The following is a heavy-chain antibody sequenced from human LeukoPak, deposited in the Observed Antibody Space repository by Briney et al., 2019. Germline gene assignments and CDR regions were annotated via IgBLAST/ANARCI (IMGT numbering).Heavy chain of an antibody. CDR1: GGSFSGYY. J-gene: IGHJ2*01. CDR2: INHSGST. V-gene: IGHV4-34*01. CDR3: AGWKLGSSWYSGWYFDL. Sequence: SETLSLTCAVYGGSFSGYYWSWIRQPPGKGLEWIGEINHSGSTNYNPSLKSRVTISVDTSKNQFSLKLSSVTAADTAVYYCAGWKLGSSWYSGWYFDLWGRGTLVTVSS. D-gene: IGHD6-13*01.